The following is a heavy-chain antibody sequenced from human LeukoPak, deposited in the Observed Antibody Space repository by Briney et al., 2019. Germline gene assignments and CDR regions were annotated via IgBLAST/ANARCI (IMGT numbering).Heavy chain of an antibody. J-gene: IGHJ5*02. V-gene: IGHV4-39*01. CDR2: IYYSGST. CDR1: GGSISSSSYY. CDR3: ARHVIRWFDP. Sequence: SETLSLTSTVSGGSISSSSYYWGWIRLPPGKGLEWIGSIYYSGSTYYNPSLKNRVTISVDTSKNQFSLKLSSVTAADTAVYYCARHVIRWFDPWGQGTLVTVSS. D-gene: IGHD2/OR15-2a*01.